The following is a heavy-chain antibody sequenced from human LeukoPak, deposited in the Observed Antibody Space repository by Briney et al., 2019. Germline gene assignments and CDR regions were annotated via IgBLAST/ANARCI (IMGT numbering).Heavy chain of an antibody. CDR2: ISYDGSNK. Sequence: GGSLRLSCAASGFTFSSYAMHWVRQAPGKGLEWVALISYDGSNKYYADSVKGRFTISRDHSNTLHLQMNSLRPEDTAVYYCARDKDGAVAVFWFDPWGQGTLVTVSS. V-gene: IGHV3-30*04. J-gene: IGHJ5*02. CDR1: GFTFSSYA. D-gene: IGHD6-19*01. CDR3: ARDKDGAVAVFWFDP.